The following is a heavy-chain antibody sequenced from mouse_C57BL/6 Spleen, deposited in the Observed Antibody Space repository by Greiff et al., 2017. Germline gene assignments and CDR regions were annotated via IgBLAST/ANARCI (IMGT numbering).Heavy chain of an antibody. J-gene: IGHJ4*01. D-gene: IGHD1-1*01. Sequence: QVQLQQSGAELMKPGASVKLSCKATGYTFTGYWIEWVKQRPGHGLEWIGEILPGSGSTNYNEKFKGKATFTADTSSNTSYMQHSSLTTEEYAIYYSARDGTTVVAYYAMDYWGQGTSVTVSS. CDR2: ILPGSGST. CDR1: GYTFTGYW. CDR3: ARDGTTVVAYYAMDY. V-gene: IGHV1-9*01.